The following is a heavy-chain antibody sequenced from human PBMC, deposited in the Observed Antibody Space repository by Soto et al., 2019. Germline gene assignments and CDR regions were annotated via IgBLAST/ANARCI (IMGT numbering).Heavy chain of an antibody. CDR2: IWFDGSDK. Sequence: QVQLVESGGGVVQPGRSLRLSCVASGFIFSSYGMHWVRQAPGKGLDWVAVIWFDGSDKYYGDSVKGRFTISRDNSKNTLYLQMNSLRDEDTAVYYCTWEKEDGFDIWGQGTMVTVSS. CDR1: GFIFSSYG. CDR3: TWEKEDGFDI. V-gene: IGHV3-33*01. J-gene: IGHJ3*02.